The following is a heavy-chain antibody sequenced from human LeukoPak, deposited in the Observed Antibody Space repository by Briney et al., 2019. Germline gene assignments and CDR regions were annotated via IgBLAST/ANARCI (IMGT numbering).Heavy chain of an antibody. Sequence: GGSLRLSCAASGFTFSSYGMRWVRQAPGKGLEWVAVIWYDGSNKYYANSVKGRFTISRDNSKNTLYLQMNSLRAEDTAVYYCARDTRSPSPGKYYYDSSGYYYFDYWGQGTLVTVSS. D-gene: IGHD3-22*01. V-gene: IGHV3-33*01. CDR2: IWYDGSNK. CDR1: GFTFSSYG. CDR3: ARDTRSPSPGKYYYDSSGYYYFDY. J-gene: IGHJ4*02.